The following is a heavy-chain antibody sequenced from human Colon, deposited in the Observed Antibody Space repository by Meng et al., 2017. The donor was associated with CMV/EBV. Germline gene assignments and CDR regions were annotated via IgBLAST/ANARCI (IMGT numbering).Heavy chain of an antibody. V-gene: IGHV4-39*01. D-gene: IGHD1-26*01. Sequence: VSGGSISSSSYYCGWVRQPPGQGFQWIGSLYYTGTTYYNESLGSQVTMSVDTSRNQFTLKLTSVTAADTAVYYCARQGGASPTTGVFWGQGILVTVSS. CDR2: LYYTGTT. J-gene: IGHJ4*02. CDR3: ARQGGASPTTGVF. CDR1: GGSISSSSYY.